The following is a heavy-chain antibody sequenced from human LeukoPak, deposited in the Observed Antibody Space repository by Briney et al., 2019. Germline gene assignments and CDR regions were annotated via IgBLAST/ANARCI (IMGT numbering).Heavy chain of an antibody. V-gene: IGHV4-34*01. D-gene: IGHD3-10*01. CDR2: INHSGST. J-gene: IGHJ4*02. CDR3: ARGPPRAMVRGGHGDY. Sequence: SETLSLTCAVYGGSFSGYYWSWIRQPPGKGLEWIGEINHSGSTNYNPSLKSRVTISVDTSKNQFSLKLSSVTAADTAVYYCARGPPRAMVRGGHGDYWGQGILVTVSS. CDR1: GGSFSGYY.